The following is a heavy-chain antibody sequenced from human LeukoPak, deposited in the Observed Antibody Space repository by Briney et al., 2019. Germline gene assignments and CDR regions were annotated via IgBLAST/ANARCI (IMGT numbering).Heavy chain of an antibody. V-gene: IGHV3-30*04. Sequence: GGSLRLSCAASGFTFSSYAMHWVRQVPGKGLEWVTIISYDGSKKYYADYVKGRFTISRDNSKNTLYLQMNSLRAEDTAVYYCARNFKDGYNNSFDYWGQGTLVTVSS. CDR2: ISYDGSKK. CDR3: ARNFKDGYNNSFDY. D-gene: IGHD5-24*01. J-gene: IGHJ4*02. CDR1: GFTFSSYA.